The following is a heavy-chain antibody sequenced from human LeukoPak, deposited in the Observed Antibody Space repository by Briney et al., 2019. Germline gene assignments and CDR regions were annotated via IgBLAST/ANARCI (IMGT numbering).Heavy chain of an antibody. CDR3: ATGDAFPAFDY. CDR2: IYYSGST. J-gene: IGHJ4*02. V-gene: IGHV4-39*07. D-gene: IGHD2-2*01. Sequence: PSETLSLTCTVSGGSISSSSYYWGWIRQPPGKGLESIGSIYYSGSTYYNPSLNSRVTVSLDTSKNQFSLRLTSVTAADTAVYYCATGDAFPAFDYWGQGTLVTVSS. CDR1: GGSISSSSYY.